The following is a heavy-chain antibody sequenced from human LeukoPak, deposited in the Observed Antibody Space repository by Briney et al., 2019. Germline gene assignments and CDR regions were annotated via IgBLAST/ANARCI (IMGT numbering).Heavy chain of an antibody. V-gene: IGHV4-34*01. D-gene: IGHD6-13*01. J-gene: IGHJ4*02. CDR3: AGHVSAAAGGR. CDR1: GGSVRDNY. Sequence: SETLSLTCAVYGGSVRDNYWSWIRQPPGRGLEWIGEIHHSGSTKYNPSLKSRVTISLDTSKNQLSLKLNSMTAADTAVYYCAGHVSAAAGGRWGQGTLVTVSS. CDR2: IHHSGST.